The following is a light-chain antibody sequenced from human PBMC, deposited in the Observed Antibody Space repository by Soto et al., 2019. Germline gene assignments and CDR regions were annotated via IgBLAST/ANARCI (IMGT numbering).Light chain of an antibody. V-gene: IGLV2-11*01. CDR3: CSYAGSYTLL. CDR2: AVT. CDR1: SSDVGGYYY. J-gene: IGLJ2*01. Sequence: QSVLTQPRSVSGSPGQSVTISCTGTSSDVGGYYYVSWYQHHPGKAPKLMIYAVTGRPSGVPDRFSGSKSGNTASLTISGLQAEDEADYYCCSYAGSYTLLFGGGTKLTVL.